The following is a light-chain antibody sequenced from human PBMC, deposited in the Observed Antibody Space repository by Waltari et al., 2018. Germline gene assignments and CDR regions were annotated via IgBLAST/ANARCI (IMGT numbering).Light chain of an antibody. CDR3: AAWDDSLDGWV. V-gene: IGLV1-44*01. Sequence: QSVLTQPPSAAGTPGQRVSISCSGGSSNIGANPVIWYQHLPGSAPNPRRSPNTHRPSGVPDRLSGSKSGTSASLAISGLQLLDEADYYCAAWDDSLDGWVFGGGTRVTVL. CDR1: SSNIGANP. J-gene: IGLJ3*02. CDR2: PNT.